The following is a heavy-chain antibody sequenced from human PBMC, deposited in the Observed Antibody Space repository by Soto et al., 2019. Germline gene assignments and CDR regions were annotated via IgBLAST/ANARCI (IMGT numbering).Heavy chain of an antibody. J-gene: IGHJ5*02. CDR2: IYHSGST. V-gene: IGHV4-38-2*02. Sequence: SETVSLTCAVSCYSISSGYYWGWIRQPPGKGLEWIGSIYHSGSTYYNPSLKSRVTISVDTSKDQFSLKLSSVTAADTAVYYCARDLLVRGVTTGRSWFDPWGQGTLVTVSS. D-gene: IGHD3-10*01. CDR1: CYSISSGYY. CDR3: ARDLLVRGVTTGRSWFDP.